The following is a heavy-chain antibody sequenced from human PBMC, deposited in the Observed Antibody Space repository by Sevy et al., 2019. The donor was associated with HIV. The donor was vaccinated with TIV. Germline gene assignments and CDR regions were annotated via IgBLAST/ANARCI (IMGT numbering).Heavy chain of an antibody. D-gene: IGHD1-26*01. J-gene: IGHJ4*02. CDR1: VFNFRIYA. CDR2: ITYDGREK. CDR3: GIGRQGATYGY. Sequence: GGSLRLSCVASVFNFRIYAMHGVRQAPGKGLEWVAVITYDGREKFYAGSVKGRFTISRHNSKNMVFLQLNSLRGDDTAVYYCGIGRQGATYGYWGQGTPVTVSS. V-gene: IGHV3-30*03.